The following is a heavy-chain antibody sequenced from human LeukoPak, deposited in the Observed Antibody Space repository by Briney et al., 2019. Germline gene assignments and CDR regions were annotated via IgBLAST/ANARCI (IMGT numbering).Heavy chain of an antibody. V-gene: IGHV1-8*03. CDR2: MDPNSGNT. CDR3: ARGPPPGGY. CDR1: GYTFTTYD. Sequence: ASVKVSCKASGYTFTTYDINWVRQASGQGLEWMGWMDPNSGNTGYTQKFQGRVSITKNTSISTVYMELNSLRSDDTAVYYCARGPPPGGYWGQGTLVTVSS. D-gene: IGHD3-10*01. J-gene: IGHJ4*02.